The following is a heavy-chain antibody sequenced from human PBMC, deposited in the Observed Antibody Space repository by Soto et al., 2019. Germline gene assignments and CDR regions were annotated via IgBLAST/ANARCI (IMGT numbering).Heavy chain of an antibody. CDR2: ISGSGSTI. D-gene: IGHD3-22*01. V-gene: IGHV3-23*01. J-gene: IGHJ4*02. Sequence: GGSLRLSCAASGFTFSSYAVSWVRQAPGKGPEWISSISGSGSTIYYADSVKGRFTISGDNSKNTLYLQMSSLRAEDTAVYYCAKVFYYYDSSGYYYFDYWGQGTLVTVPS. CDR3: AKVFYYYDSSGYYYFDY. CDR1: GFTFSSYA.